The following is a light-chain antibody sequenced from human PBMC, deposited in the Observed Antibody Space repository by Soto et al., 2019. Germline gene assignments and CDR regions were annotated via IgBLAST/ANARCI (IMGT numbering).Light chain of an antibody. CDR2: EVS. J-gene: IGLJ1*01. Sequence: QSVLTQPPSVSGSPGQSVTISCTGTSSDVGSYNRVSWYQQPPGTAPKLMIYEVSNRSSGVPDRFSGSKSGNTASLTISGLQAEDEADYYCSSYTSSSTYVFVTGTKVTVL. CDR3: SSYTSSSTYV. V-gene: IGLV2-18*02. CDR1: SSDVGSYNR.